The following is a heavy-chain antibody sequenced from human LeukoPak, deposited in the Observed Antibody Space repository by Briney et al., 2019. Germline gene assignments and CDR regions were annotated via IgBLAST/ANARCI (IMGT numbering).Heavy chain of an antibody. CDR3: AATSIRMVQRIIYYGKDV. Sequence: ASVRVSCKASGYTFTSYYMHWVRQAPGQGLEWMGIINPSGGSTSYAQKFQGRVTITRDMSTGTVDMELSSLRSEDTAVYYCAATSIRMVQRIIYYGKDVWGQGTTVTVSS. J-gene: IGHJ6*02. CDR2: INPSGGST. CDR1: GYTFTSYY. V-gene: IGHV1-46*01. D-gene: IGHD3-10*01.